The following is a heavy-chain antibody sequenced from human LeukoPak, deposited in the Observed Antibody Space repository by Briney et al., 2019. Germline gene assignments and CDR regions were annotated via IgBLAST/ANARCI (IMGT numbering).Heavy chain of an antibody. CDR1: GYTFTSYD. J-gene: IGHJ6*03. CDR3: ARARGHYCFWSGSRYMDV. CDR2: MNPNSGNT. Sequence: ASVKVSCKASGYTFTSYDINWVRQATGQGLEWMGWMNPNSGNTGYAQKFQGRVTMTRNTSISTAYMELSSLRSEDTAVYYCARARGHYCFWSGSRYMDVWGKGTTVTVSS. D-gene: IGHD3-3*01. V-gene: IGHV1-8*01.